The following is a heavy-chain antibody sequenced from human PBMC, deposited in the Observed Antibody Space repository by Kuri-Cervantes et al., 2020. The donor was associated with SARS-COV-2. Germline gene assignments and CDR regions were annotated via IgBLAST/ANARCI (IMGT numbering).Heavy chain of an antibody. CDR2: IYPGDSDT. V-gene: IGHV5-51*01. J-gene: IGHJ6*02. CDR1: GYSFTSYW. Sequence: KVSCKGSGYSFTSYWIGWVRQMPGKGLEWMGIIYPGDSDTRYSPSFHGQVTISADKSISTAYLQWSSLKASDTAMYYCARQKVGLGDYYYYYGMDVWGQGTTVTVSS. CDR3: ARQKVGLGDYYYYYGMDV. D-gene: IGHD2-2*01.